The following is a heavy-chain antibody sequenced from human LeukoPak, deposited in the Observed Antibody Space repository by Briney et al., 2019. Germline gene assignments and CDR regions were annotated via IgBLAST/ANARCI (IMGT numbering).Heavy chain of an antibody. J-gene: IGHJ4*02. V-gene: IGHV4-59*08. D-gene: IGHD3-16*02. CDR1: GGPISSYY. CDR3: ARHYDYVWGSYRLTHPLFDY. CDR2: IYCSGST. Sequence: SETLSLTCTVSGGPISSYYWSWIRQPPGKGLEWIGYIYCSGSTNYNPSLKSRVTISVDTSKNQFSLKLSSVTAADTAVYYCARHYDYVWGSYRLTHPLFDYWGQGTLVTVSS.